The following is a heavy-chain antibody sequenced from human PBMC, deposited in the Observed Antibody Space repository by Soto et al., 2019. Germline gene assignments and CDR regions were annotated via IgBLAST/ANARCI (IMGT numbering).Heavy chain of an antibody. D-gene: IGHD3-10*01. CDR1: GYTFTSYG. Sequence: ASVKVSCKASGYTFTSYGISWVRQAPGQGLEWMGRVRANDSKTNYAQKFQGRVTITADTSTNTAYMQLSSLRSEDTAIYYCAASYGSGYRAFDYWGQGALVTVSS. CDR2: VRANDSKT. J-gene: IGHJ4*02. CDR3: AASYGSGYRAFDY. V-gene: IGHV1-18*01.